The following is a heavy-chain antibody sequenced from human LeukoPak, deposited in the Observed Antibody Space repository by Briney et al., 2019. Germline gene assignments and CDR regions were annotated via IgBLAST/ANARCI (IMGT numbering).Heavy chain of an antibody. Sequence: SETLSLTCTVSSGSISGYYWSWIRQPPGKGLELIGYVYYSGTANYNPSLESRVTILVDTSKNQFSLNLSSVTAADTAVYYCARTKSGWYYSDYWGQGTLVSVSS. CDR2: VYYSGTA. CDR1: SGSISGYY. CDR3: ARTKSGWYYSDY. V-gene: IGHV4-59*08. J-gene: IGHJ4*02. D-gene: IGHD6-19*01.